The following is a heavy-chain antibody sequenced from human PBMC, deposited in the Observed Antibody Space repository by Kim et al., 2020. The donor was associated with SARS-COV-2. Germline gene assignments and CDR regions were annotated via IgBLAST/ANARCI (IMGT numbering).Heavy chain of an antibody. CDR1: GGSISSYY. CDR2: IHYSGST. Sequence: SETLSLTCTVSGGSISSYYWSWMRQPPGKGLEWIGYIHYSGSTSYSPSLKSRVTISVDTSKNQFSLKLSSVTTVDTAVYYCARSSNYAMDVWGQGTTVTVSS. CDR3: ARSSNYAMDV. J-gene: IGHJ6*02. V-gene: IGHV4-59*13.